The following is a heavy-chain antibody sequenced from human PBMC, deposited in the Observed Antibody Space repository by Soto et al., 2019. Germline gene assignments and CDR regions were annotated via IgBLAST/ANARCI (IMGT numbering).Heavy chain of an antibody. CDR3: ARAGTTGPYYYGMDV. CDR1: GGSISSYY. J-gene: IGHJ6*02. D-gene: IGHD4-4*01. V-gene: IGHV4-59*01. Sequence: PSETLSLTCTVSGGSISSYYWSWIRQPPGKGLEWIGYIYYSGSTNYNPSLKSRVTISVDTSKNQFSLKLSSVTAADTAVYYCARAGTTGPYYYGMDVWGQGTTVTVS. CDR2: IYYSGST.